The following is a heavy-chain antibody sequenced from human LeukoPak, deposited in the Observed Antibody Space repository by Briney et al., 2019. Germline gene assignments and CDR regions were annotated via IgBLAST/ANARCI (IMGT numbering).Heavy chain of an antibody. J-gene: IGHJ6*02. V-gene: IGHV4-59*01. D-gene: IGHD1-26*01. CDR3: ARHTRGLGATINFYGMDV. CDR1: GGSISSYY. CDR2: IYYSGST. Sequence: SETLSLTCTVSGGSISSYYWSWIRQPPGKGLEWIGYIYYSGSTNYNPSLKSRVTISVDTSKNQFSLKLSSVTAADTAVYYCARHTRGLGATINFYGMDVWGQGTTVTVSS.